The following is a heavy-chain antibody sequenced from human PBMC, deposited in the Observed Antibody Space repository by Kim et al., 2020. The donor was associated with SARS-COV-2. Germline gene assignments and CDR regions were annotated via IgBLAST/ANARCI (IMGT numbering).Heavy chain of an antibody. CDR2: IYYSGST. CDR1: GGSISSGGYY. V-gene: IGHV4-31*03. CDR3: ARVRGGDYSAFDY. D-gene: IGHD4-17*01. Sequence: SETLSLTCTVSGGSISSGGYYWSWIRQHPGKGLEWIGYIYYSGSTYYNPSLKSRVTISVDTSKNQFSLKLSSVTAADTAVYYCARVRGGDYSAFDYWGQGTLVTVSS. J-gene: IGHJ4*02.